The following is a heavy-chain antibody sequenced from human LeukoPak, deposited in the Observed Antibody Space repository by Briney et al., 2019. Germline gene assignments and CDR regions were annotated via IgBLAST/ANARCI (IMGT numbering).Heavy chain of an antibody. CDR3: ARDLRYSSGLYYFDY. V-gene: IGHV1-18*01. Sequence: RASVKVSCKASGYTFTSYGISWVRQAPGQGLEWMGWISAYNGNTNYAQKLQGRVNMTTDTSTSPAYMELRSLRSDDTAVYYCARDLRYSSGLYYFDYWGQGTLATVSS. CDR1: GYTFTSYG. J-gene: IGHJ4*02. CDR2: ISAYNGNT. D-gene: IGHD6-19*01.